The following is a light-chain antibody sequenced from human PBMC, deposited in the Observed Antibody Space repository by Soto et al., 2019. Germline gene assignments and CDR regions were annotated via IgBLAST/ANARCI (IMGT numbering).Light chain of an antibody. V-gene: IGKV3-20*01. CDR3: QQYGSSPPVST. CDR2: GAS. J-gene: IGKJ2*01. CDR1: QSVSSSY. Sequence: EIGLTQSPGTLSLSPGERATLSCRASQSVSSSYLAWYQQKPGQAPRLLIYGASSRATGIPDRFSGSGSGTDFTLTISRLEPEDFAVYYCQQYGSSPPVSTFGQGTKLEIK.